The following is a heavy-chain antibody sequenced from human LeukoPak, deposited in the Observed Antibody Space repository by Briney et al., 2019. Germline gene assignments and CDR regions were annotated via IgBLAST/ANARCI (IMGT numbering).Heavy chain of an antibody. D-gene: IGHD1-1*01. V-gene: IGHV3-23*01. J-gene: IGHJ4*02. CDR3: AKEATGAFDY. CDR2: MSGSGGST. CDR1: GFTFSSYT. Sequence: AGGSLRLSCAASGFTFSSYTMNWVRQAPGKGLEWVSGMSGSGGSTYYADSVKGRFTISRDSSKNTLYLQMNSLRAEDTAVYYCAKEATGAFDYWGQGTLVTVSS.